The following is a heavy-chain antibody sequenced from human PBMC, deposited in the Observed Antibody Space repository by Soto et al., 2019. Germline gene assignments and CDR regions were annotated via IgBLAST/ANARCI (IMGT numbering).Heavy chain of an antibody. J-gene: IGHJ4*02. CDR2: IYYSGST. V-gene: IGHV4-31*03. Sequence: QVQLQESGPGLVKPSQTLSLTCTVSGGSISSGGYYWSWIRQHPGKGLEWIGYIYYSGSTYYNPSLKSRFTIAVDTSKNQFSLKLSSVTAAATAVYYCARAVDCTNGVCYTGYFDYWGQGTLVTVSS. CDR1: GGSISSGGYY. CDR3: ARAVDCTNGVCYTGYFDY. D-gene: IGHD2-8*01.